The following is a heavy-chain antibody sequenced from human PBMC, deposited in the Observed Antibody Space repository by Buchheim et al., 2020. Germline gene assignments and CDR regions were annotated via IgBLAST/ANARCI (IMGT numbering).Heavy chain of an antibody. Sequence: EVQLVESGGGLVQPGGSLRLSCAASGFTFSSYWMHWVRQAPGKGLVWVSRINSDGSSTSYADSVKGRFTISRDNAKNTLYLQMNSLRAEDTAVYYCARGMYYYDSSGYQRNYYYYGMDVWGQGIT. J-gene: IGHJ6*02. CDR1: GFTFSSYW. V-gene: IGHV3-74*01. CDR3: ARGMYYYDSSGYQRNYYYYGMDV. D-gene: IGHD3-22*01. CDR2: INSDGSST.